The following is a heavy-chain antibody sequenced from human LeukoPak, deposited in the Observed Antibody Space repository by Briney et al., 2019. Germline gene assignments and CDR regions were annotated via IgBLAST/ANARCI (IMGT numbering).Heavy chain of an antibody. D-gene: IGHD1-26*01. CDR1: GFTFSSYA. J-gene: IGHJ3*02. Sequence: GGSLRLSCAASGFTFSSYAMSWVRQAPGKGLEWVSTIGSSGSSTYYADSVKGRFTISRDNSKNTLYLQMNSLRAEDTAVYYCAKGRSGSYLDAFDIWGQGTMVTVSS. CDR2: IGSSGSST. V-gene: IGHV3-23*01. CDR3: AKGRSGSYLDAFDI.